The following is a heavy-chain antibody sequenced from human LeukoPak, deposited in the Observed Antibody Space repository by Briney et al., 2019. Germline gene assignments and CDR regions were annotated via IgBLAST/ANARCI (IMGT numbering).Heavy chain of an antibody. J-gene: IGHJ6*02. V-gene: IGHV3-74*01. CDR3: GRGNYYGMDV. CDR1: GFTFSSYW. Sequence: GGSLRLSCAASGFTFSSYWMHWVRQAPGKGLLWVSRINSDGTTTYYADSVKGRFTISRDNAKNTLYLQVNSLRAEDTAVYYCGRGNYYGMDVWGQGTTVTVS. CDR2: INSDGTTT.